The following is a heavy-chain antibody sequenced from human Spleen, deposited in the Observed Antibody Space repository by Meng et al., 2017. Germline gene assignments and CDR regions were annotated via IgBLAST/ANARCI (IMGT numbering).Heavy chain of an antibody. CDR1: GFSFSIYH. D-gene: IGHD3-22*01. J-gene: IGHJ4*01. CDR2: ISSGSSYI. Sequence: GESLKISCVASGFSFSIYHMNWVRQAPGKGLEWIAYISSGSSYIYYADSVKGRFTISRDNAKNSLYLQMNSLRAEDTAVYYCARVFYYYDSSGFVYWGQGTMVTVSS. V-gene: IGHV3-21*01. CDR3: ARVFYYYDSSGFVY.